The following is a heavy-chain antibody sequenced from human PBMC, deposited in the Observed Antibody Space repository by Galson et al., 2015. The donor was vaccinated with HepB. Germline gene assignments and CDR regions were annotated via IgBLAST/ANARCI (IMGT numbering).Heavy chain of an antibody. CDR1: GFTFSSYA. J-gene: IGHJ4*02. Sequence: SLRLSCAASGFTFSSYAMNWVRQAPGKGLEWVSAISGSGGNTYYADSVKGRLTISRDNSKNTLYLQMNSLRADDTALYYCAKVLSTRGWQPDYWGQGTLVTVSS. V-gene: IGHV3-23*01. CDR2: ISGSGGNT. D-gene: IGHD2-15*01. CDR3: AKVLSTRGWQPDY.